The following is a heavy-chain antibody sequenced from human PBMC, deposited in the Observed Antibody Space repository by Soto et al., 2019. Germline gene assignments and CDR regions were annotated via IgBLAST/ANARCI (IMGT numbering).Heavy chain of an antibody. CDR3: ARRLPLFPFGS. CDR2: ISYSGNT. V-gene: IGHV4-39*01. CDR1: GGSFSSSASD. D-gene: IGHD3-16*01. Sequence: QLQLQESGPGLVKSSETLSLTCSVSGGSFSSSASDWAWIRQPPGGRLEWIGSISYSGNTYYNPSLPSRLTISADTSKNQFSPGLSPVTAADTAVYYCARRLPLFPFGSWGQGTLVTVAS. J-gene: IGHJ5*01.